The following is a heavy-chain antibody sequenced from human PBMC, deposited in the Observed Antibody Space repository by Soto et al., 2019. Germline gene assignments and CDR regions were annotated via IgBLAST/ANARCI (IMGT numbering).Heavy chain of an antibody. J-gene: IGHJ4*02. V-gene: IGHV3-30*18. D-gene: IGHD2-15*01. CDR2: ISYDGSNK. CDR1: GFTFSSYG. Sequence: GGSLRLSCAASGFTFSSYGMHWVRQAPGKGLEWVAVISYDGSNKYYADSVKGRFTISRDNSKNTLYLQMNSMRAEDTAEYYCAKDLEGLRMVAYTPTDYWGQGTLVTVSS. CDR3: AKDLEGLRMVAYTPTDY.